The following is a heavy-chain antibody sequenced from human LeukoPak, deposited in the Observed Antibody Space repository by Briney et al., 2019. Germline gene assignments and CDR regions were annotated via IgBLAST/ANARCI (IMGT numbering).Heavy chain of an antibody. Sequence: GGSLRLSCLDSGFTFSSYGMSWVRQSPGKGLEYVASISPTGGTTYYADSVKGRFILSRDNFENTVYLQMNSLAVEDTAMYYCARIGRSKPTDAFDFWGQGTMVAVSS. V-gene: IGHV3-23*01. D-gene: IGHD3/OR15-3a*01. CDR2: ISPTGGTT. CDR1: GFTFSSYG. J-gene: IGHJ3*01. CDR3: ARIGRSKPTDAFDF.